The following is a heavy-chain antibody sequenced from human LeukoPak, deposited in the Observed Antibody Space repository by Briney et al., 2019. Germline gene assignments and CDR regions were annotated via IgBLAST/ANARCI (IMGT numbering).Heavy chain of an antibody. D-gene: IGHD4-17*01. CDR3: AKVRTSDYGDYGDYVLVGEIDY. CDR2: ISYDGSNE. Sequence: GRSLRLSCAASGFTFSSYVMHWVRQAPGKGLEWVAIISYDGSNEYYADSVKGRFTISRDNSKNTLYLQMNSLRAEDTAVYYCAKVRTSDYGDYGDYVLVGEIDYWGQGTLVTVSS. V-gene: IGHV3-30*04. J-gene: IGHJ4*02. CDR1: GFTFSSYV.